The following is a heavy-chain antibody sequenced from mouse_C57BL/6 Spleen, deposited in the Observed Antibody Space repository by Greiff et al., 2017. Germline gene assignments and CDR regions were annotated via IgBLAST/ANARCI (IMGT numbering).Heavy chain of an antibody. CDR2: IDPSDSYT. V-gene: IGHV1-50*01. CDR3: ARNYDRGYYFDY. J-gene: IGHJ2*01. D-gene: IGHD2-4*01. CDR1: GYTFTSYW. Sequence: QVQLQQSGAELVKPGASVKLSCKASGYTFTSYWMQWVKQRPGQGLEWIGEIDPSDSYTNYNQKFKGKATLTVDTSSSTAYMQLSSLTSEDSAVYYCARNYDRGYYFDYWGQGTTLTVSS.